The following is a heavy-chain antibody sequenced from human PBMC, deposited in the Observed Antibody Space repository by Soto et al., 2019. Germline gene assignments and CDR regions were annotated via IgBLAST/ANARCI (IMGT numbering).Heavy chain of an antibody. CDR1: GGTFSSYT. Sequence: SVQVSCKASGGTFSSYTISWVRQAPGQGLEWKGRIIPILGIANYAQKFQGRVTITADKSTITAYMELSSLRSEDTAVYYCARANCSSTSCYDVSVDYWGQGTLVTVSS. CDR2: IIPILGIA. D-gene: IGHD2-2*01. CDR3: ARANCSSTSCYDVSVDY. V-gene: IGHV1-69*02. J-gene: IGHJ4*02.